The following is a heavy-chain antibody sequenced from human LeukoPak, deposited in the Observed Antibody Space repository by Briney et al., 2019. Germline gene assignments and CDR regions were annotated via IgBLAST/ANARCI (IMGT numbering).Heavy chain of an antibody. V-gene: IGHV3-7*01. CDR1: GISFRDFW. Sequence: GGSLRLSCAASGISFRDFWMTWVAQAPGKGLKWVANINQGGKLKYYVDSVKGRFTISRDDAESSLYVQRNFLKEKDTAEYYCARFGYSGWNLEKWDQGTLVTVS. J-gene: IGHJ4*02. CDR2: INQGGKLK. CDR3: ARFGYSGWNLEK. D-gene: IGHD5-12*01.